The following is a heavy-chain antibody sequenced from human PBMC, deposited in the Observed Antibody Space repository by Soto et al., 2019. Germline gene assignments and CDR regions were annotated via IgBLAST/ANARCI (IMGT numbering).Heavy chain of an antibody. J-gene: IGHJ5*02. D-gene: IGHD2-15*01. CDR1: GYTFTSYD. Sequence: GASVKVSCKASGYTFTSYDINWVRQATGQGLEWMGWMNPNSGNTGYAQKFQGRVTMTRDTSTSTVYMELSSLRSEDTAVYYCARSLVFFNWFDPWGQGTLVTVSS. V-gene: IGHV1-8*01. CDR2: MNPNSGNT. CDR3: ARSLVFFNWFDP.